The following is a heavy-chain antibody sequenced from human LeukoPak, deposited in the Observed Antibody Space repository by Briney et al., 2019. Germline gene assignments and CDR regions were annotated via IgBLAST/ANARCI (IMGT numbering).Heavy chain of an antibody. Sequence: GGSLRISCAASGFTFSSYAMSGVRQAPGKGLEWVSAISGSGGSTYYADSVRGRFTISRDNSKNTLYLQMNSLRAEDTAVYYCAKDSMIVVVITMGYFDYWGQRTLVTVSS. CDR1: GFTFSSYA. V-gene: IGHV3-23*01. J-gene: IGHJ4*02. CDR2: ISGSGGST. D-gene: IGHD3-22*01. CDR3: AKDSMIVVVITMGYFDY.